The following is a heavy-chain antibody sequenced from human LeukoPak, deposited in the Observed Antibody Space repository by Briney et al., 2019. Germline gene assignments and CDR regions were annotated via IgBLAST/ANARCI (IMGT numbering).Heavy chain of an antibody. J-gene: IGHJ5*02. Sequence: GRSLRLSCAASGFTFSSYAMSWVRQAPGKGLEWVSAISGSGGSTYYADSVKGRFTISRDNSKNTLYLQMNSLRAEDTAVYYCAKDRVSSASPRGAWFDPWGQGTLVTVSS. V-gene: IGHV3-23*01. CDR3: AKDRVSSASPRGAWFDP. D-gene: IGHD3-16*01. CDR1: GFTFSSYA. CDR2: ISGSGGST.